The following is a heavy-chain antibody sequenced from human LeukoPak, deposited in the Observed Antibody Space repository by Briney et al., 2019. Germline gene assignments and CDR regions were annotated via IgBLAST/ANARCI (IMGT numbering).Heavy chain of an antibody. CDR2: ISSSSSYI. Sequence: GGSLRLSCAASGFTFSSYSMNWVRQAPGKGLEWVSSISSSSSYIYYADSVKGRFTISRDNAKNSLYLQINSLRGEDTAVYYCARDWAVIGSGWYYWGQGTLVTVSS. J-gene: IGHJ4*02. CDR3: ARDWAVIGSGWYY. CDR1: GFTFSSYS. D-gene: IGHD6-19*01. V-gene: IGHV3-21*01.